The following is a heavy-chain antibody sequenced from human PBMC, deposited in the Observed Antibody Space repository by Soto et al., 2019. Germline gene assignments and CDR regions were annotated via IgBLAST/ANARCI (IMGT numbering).Heavy chain of an antibody. D-gene: IGHD4-17*01. CDR3: AKEGTYGDYVAGDY. CDR2: ISYDGSNK. CDR1: GFTFSTYG. J-gene: IGHJ4*02. V-gene: IGHV3-30*18. Sequence: PVGSLRLSCAASGFTFSTYGMHWVRQAPGKGLEWVAVISYDGSNKYYVDSVRGRFTISRDNSKNTLYLQMDSLRAEDTAVYYCAKEGTYGDYVAGDYWGQGTLVTVSS.